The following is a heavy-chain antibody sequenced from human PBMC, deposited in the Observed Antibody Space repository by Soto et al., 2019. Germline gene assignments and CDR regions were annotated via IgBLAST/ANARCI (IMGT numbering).Heavy chain of an antibody. CDR3: ARERVGGGPFDY. Sequence: QVQLQESGPGLVKPSETLSLTCTVSGGSISSYYWSWNRQPPGKGLEWIGYIYYSGSTNYNPSLKSRVTISVDTSKNQFSLKLSSVTAADTAVYYCARERVGGGPFDYWGQGTLVTVSS. J-gene: IGHJ4*02. V-gene: IGHV4-59*01. CDR2: IYYSGST. CDR1: GGSISSYY. D-gene: IGHD3-16*01.